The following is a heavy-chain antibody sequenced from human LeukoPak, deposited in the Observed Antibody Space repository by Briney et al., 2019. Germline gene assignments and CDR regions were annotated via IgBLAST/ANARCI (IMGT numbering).Heavy chain of an antibody. D-gene: IGHD2-21*02. CDR3: ARDPPCGGDCSPSFDY. CDR1: GYTFTSYD. CDR2: INPNSGGT. V-gene: IGHV1-2*02. Sequence: GASVKVSCKASGYTFTSYDIHWVRQATGQGLEWMGWINPNSGGTNYAQKFQGRVTMTRDTSISTAYMELSRLRSDDTAVYYCARDPPCGGDCSPSFDYWGQGTLVTVSS. J-gene: IGHJ4*02.